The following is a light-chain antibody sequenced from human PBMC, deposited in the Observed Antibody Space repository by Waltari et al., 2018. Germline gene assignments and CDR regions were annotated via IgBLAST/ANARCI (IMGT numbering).Light chain of an antibody. CDR3: CSHSSSSTLVL. V-gene: IGLV2-14*01. CDR1: TTDVGAYNF. CDR2: EVN. J-gene: IGLJ3*02. Sequence: QSALTQSASVSGSPGQSITLSCTGTTTDVGAYNFVSWYQQHPGEVPNLLIYEVNNRPSGVSDRFSGSRSGNTASLTISGLLAEDEADYYCCSHSSSSTLVLFGGGTKVTVL.